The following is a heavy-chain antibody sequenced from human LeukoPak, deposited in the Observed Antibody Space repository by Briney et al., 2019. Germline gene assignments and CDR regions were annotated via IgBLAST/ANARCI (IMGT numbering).Heavy chain of an antibody. CDR1: GGTFSSYA. V-gene: IGHV1-18*01. CDR3: ARDSLILRTLDY. D-gene: IGHD2-15*01. CDR2: ISAYNGNT. J-gene: IGHJ4*02. Sequence: ASVKVSCKASGGTFSSYAISWVRQAPGQGLEWMGWISAYNGNTNYAQKLQGRVTMTTDTSTSTAYMELRSLRSDDTAVYYCARDSLILRTLDYWGQGTLVTVSS.